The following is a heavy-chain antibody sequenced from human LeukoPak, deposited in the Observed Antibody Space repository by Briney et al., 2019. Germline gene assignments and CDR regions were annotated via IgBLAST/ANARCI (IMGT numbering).Heavy chain of an antibody. Sequence: GGSLRLSCAASGFTFSSYWMNWVRQAPGKGLEWVAVIWYDGSNKYYADSVKGRFTISRDNSKNTLYLQMNSLRAEDTAVYYCARGGAPILRFLEWAHYYYGMDVWGQGTTVTVSS. V-gene: IGHV3-33*08. CDR2: IWYDGSNK. CDR3: ARGGAPILRFLEWAHYYYGMDV. CDR1: GFTFSSYW. D-gene: IGHD3-3*01. J-gene: IGHJ6*02.